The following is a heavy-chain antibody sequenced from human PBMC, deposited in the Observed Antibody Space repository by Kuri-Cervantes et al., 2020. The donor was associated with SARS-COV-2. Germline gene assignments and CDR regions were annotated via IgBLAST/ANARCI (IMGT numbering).Heavy chain of an antibody. V-gene: IGHV4-39*07. CDR2: IYYRGST. Sequence: SETLSLTCTVSSGSISSSSDYWGWIRQPPGKGLEWIGSIYYRGSTYYNPSLKSRVTISVDTSKNQFSLKLSSVTAADTAVYYCARCLAAAGSPPPAYYYYMDVWGKGTTVTVSS. J-gene: IGHJ6*03. CDR3: ARCLAAAGSPPPAYYYYMDV. CDR1: SGSISSSSDY. D-gene: IGHD6-13*01.